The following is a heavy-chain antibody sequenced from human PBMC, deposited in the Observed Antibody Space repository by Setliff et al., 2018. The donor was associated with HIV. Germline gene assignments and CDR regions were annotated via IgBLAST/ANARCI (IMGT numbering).Heavy chain of an antibody. J-gene: IGHJ4*02. CDR1: GGTFSTYA. V-gene: IGHV1-69*05. Sequence: EASVKVSCKASGGTFSTYAINWVRQAPGQGLEWLGGIIPVSGTANYAERFQDRVTISTDESKTSVYLQVSSLTSEDTAVYYCASDREEYCGHDCSSPLDNWGPGTLVTVS. CDR2: IIPVSGTA. D-gene: IGHD2-21*02. CDR3: ASDREEYCGHDCSSPLDN.